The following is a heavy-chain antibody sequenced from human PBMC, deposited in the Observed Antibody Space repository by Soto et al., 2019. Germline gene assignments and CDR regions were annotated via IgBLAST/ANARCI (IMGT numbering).Heavy chain of an antibody. Sequence: EVHLLESGGGLVQPGGSLRLSCAASGFTFNTFAMSWVRQAPGRGLEWVSTTGRTGVSTYYADSVKGRFTISRDNSMSTLFLQMNSLRIEDTAVYYCARNPFLGLWLEPFDYWGQGTLVTVSS. CDR3: ARNPFLGLWLEPFDY. J-gene: IGHJ4*02. CDR1: GFTFNTFA. D-gene: IGHD6-19*01. V-gene: IGHV3-23*01. CDR2: TGRTGVST.